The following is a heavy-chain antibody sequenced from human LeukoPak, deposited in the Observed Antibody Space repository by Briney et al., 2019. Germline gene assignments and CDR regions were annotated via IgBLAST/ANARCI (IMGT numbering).Heavy chain of an antibody. V-gene: IGHV3-23*01. Sequence: GGSLRLSCVASGFTFSYYGMSWGRQAPGKGLEWVSAISGSGDSTYYADSVKGRFTISRDNSKNTLHLQMSSLRAEDTAIYYCAKDRYSFGSYYMDVWGKGTTVTIS. D-gene: IGHD5-18*01. CDR3: AKDRYSFGSYYMDV. CDR1: GFTFSYYG. J-gene: IGHJ6*03. CDR2: ISGSGDST.